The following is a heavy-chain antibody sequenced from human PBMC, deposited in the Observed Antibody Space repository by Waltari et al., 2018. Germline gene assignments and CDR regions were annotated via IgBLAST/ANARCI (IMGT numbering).Heavy chain of an antibody. CDR3: ARTGDDY. Sequence: EVQLVESGGGLVQPGGSLRLSCAASGFTFTRYWMSWVRQAPGKGLECVANINQGGSDKNYVDSVKGRFTISRDNAKNSLYLQMNSLRAEDTAVYYCARTGDDYWGQGTLVTVFS. V-gene: IGHV3-7*03. J-gene: IGHJ4*02. CDR2: INQGGSDK. D-gene: IGHD1-1*01. CDR1: GFTFTRYW.